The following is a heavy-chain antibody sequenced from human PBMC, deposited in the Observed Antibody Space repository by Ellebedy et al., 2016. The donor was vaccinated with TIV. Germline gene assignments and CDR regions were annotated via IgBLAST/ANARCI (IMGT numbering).Heavy chain of an antibody. V-gene: IGHV1-18*01. J-gene: IGHJ4*02. CDR3: ARTTGSDHFDY. D-gene: IGHD1-1*01. CDR1: GYTFTSYG. CDR2: ISAYNANT. Sequence: ASVKVSCKASGYTFTSYGIRWVRQAPGQGLEWMGWISAYNANTDYAQKLQGRVTVTTDTSTSTAYMELRSLRSDDTAVYFCARTTGSDHFDYWGQGTLVTVSS.